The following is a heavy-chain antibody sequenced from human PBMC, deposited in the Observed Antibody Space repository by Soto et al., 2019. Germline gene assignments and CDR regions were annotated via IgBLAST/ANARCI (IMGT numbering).Heavy chain of an antibody. V-gene: IGHV1-3*01. D-gene: IGHD6-13*01. CDR1: GYTFTSYA. CDR2: INAGNGNT. J-gene: IGHJ6*02. Sequence: ASVKVSCKASGYTFTSYAMYWVRQAPGQRLEWMGWINAGNGNTKYSQKFQGRVTITRDTSASTAYMELSSLRSEDTAVYYCARDEKERYSSSWYLPYYYYGMDVWGQGTTVTVSS. CDR3: ARDEKERYSSSWYLPYYYYGMDV.